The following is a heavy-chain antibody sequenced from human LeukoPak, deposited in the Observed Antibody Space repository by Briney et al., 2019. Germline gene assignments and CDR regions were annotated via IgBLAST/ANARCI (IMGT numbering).Heavy chain of an antibody. D-gene: IGHD1-1*01. V-gene: IGHV3-48*03. CDR2: ISSSGSPI. CDR1: GFTFSSYE. J-gene: IGHJ6*02. Sequence: GGSLRLSCAASGFTFSSYEMNWVRQAPGKGLEWVSYISSSGSPIYYADSVKGRFTISRDNAKNSLYLQMNSLRAEDTAVNYCARGSVQLEGQDYYYYGMDVWGQGTTVTVSS. CDR3: ARGSVQLEGQDYYYYGMDV.